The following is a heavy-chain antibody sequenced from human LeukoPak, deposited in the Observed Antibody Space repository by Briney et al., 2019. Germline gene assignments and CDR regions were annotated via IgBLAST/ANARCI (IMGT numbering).Heavy chain of an antibody. V-gene: IGHV3-74*01. Sequence: GGSLRLSCAASGFTFSRDSMHWVRHSPGKGLVWLSRIDPDGSTTNYADSVKGRFTISRDNAKNTLFLQMNSLRDEDTAVYYCASDVAYKFGWWGQGTLVTISS. CDR1: GFTFSRDS. CDR2: IDPDGSTT. J-gene: IGHJ4*02. D-gene: IGHD6-19*01. CDR3: ASDVAYKFGW.